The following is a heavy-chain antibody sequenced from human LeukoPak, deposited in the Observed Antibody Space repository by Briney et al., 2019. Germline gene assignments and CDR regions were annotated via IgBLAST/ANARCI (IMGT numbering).Heavy chain of an antibody. CDR3: ARKSGVAVAVGAFDI. J-gene: IGHJ3*02. CDR1: GYSFTSSW. V-gene: IGHV5-51*01. CDR2: IYPGDSDT. D-gene: IGHD6-19*01. Sequence: GESLKFSCKGSGYSFTSSWIGWVRQMPGKGLEWMGIIYPGDSDTRYSPSFQGQVTISADKSISTAYLQWSSLKASDTAMYYCARKSGVAVAVGAFDIWGQGTMVTVSS.